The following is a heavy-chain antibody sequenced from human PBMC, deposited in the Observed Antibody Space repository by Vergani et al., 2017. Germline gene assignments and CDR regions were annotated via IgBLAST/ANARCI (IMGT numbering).Heavy chain of an antibody. Sequence: DVHLAESGGGFFQPGGSLRLSCSASGFSFNSYWMHWVRQVPGKGLEWVSVIYSGGSTYYADSVKGRFIISRDNSKNTLYLQMNSLRAEDTAVYYCARDVSSGWYLFDYWGQGTLVTVSS. CDR3: ARDVSSGWYLFDY. V-gene: IGHV3-66*02. CDR1: GFSFNSYW. CDR2: IYSGGST. D-gene: IGHD6-19*01. J-gene: IGHJ4*02.